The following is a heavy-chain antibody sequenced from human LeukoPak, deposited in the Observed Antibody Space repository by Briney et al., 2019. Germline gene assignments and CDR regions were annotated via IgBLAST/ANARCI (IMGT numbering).Heavy chain of an antibody. D-gene: IGHD5-12*01. CDR3: ARARGYSGYASLDY. J-gene: IGHJ4*02. CDR2: ISYDGSNK. Sequence: GRSLRLSCAASGFTFRSYAMHWVRQAPGKGLEWVAVISYDGSNKYYADSVKGRFTISRDNSKNTLYLQMNSLRAEDTAVYYCARARGYSGYASLDYWGQGTLVTVSS. CDR1: GFTFRSYA. V-gene: IGHV3-30-3*01.